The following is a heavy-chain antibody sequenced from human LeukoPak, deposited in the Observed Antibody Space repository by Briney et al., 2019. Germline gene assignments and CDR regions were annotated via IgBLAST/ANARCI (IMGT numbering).Heavy chain of an antibody. V-gene: IGHV4-38-2*01. Sequence: SETLSLTCAVSGYSIASGYYWGGIRQPPGMGLEWIGSVYHRDNPYYNPSLKSRVAISVDPSKNQFSLRLNSVTAADTAVYYCVRGDFWSGYSDSGCFDPWGQGVLVTVSS. D-gene: IGHD3-3*01. CDR1: GYSIASGYY. CDR3: VRGDFWSGYSDSGCFDP. CDR2: VYHRDNP. J-gene: IGHJ5*02.